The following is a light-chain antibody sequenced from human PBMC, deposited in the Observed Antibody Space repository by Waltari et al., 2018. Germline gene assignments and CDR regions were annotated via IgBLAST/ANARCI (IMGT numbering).Light chain of an antibody. J-gene: IGLJ1*01. Sequence: QSALTQPPSASGSPGQSVTISCTGTRTDVGGYNYFSWYQQHPGKAPKLIIYEVTQRPSGVPDRFSGSKSGNTASLTVSGLQAADEADYYCSSYAGSTYVFGTGTKVTVL. CDR1: RTDVGGYNY. CDR2: EVT. V-gene: IGLV2-8*01. CDR3: SSYAGSTYV.